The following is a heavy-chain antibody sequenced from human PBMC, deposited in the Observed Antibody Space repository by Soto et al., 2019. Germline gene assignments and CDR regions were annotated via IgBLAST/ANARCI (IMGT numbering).Heavy chain of an antibody. CDR3: ARRSPTYCGGDCYSSLRGETSSLYYYYGMDV. CDR1: GYSFTSYW. V-gene: IGHV5-51*01. D-gene: IGHD2-21*02. J-gene: IGHJ6*02. Sequence: GESLKISCKGSGYSFTSYWIGWVRQMPGKGLEWMGIIYPGDSDTRYSPSFQGQVTISADKSISTAYLQWSSLKASGTAMYYCARRSPTYCGGDCYSSLRGETSSLYYYYGMDVWGQGTTVTVSS. CDR2: IYPGDSDT.